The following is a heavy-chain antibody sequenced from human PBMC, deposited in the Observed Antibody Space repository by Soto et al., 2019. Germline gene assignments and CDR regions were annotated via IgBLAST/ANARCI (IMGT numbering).Heavy chain of an antibody. Sequence: QVHLVQSGAEVKKPGASVKVSCQGSGYAFTTYGITWVRQAPGQGLEWMGWISAHNGNTNYAQKLPGRGTVTRDPSSSTAYMELRRLRYDDSDVYYCARGSYGDYWGLGTMVTVSS. CDR2: ISAHNGNT. J-gene: IGHJ4*02. V-gene: IGHV1-18*01. CDR1: GYAFTTYG. CDR3: ARGSYGDY. D-gene: IGHD3-10*01.